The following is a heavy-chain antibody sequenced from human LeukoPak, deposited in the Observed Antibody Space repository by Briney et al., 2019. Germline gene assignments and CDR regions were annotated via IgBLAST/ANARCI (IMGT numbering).Heavy chain of an antibody. V-gene: IGHV4-59*01. CDR1: GGSITGDY. J-gene: IGHJ4*02. D-gene: IGHD1-1*01. CDR3: ARVTDWNDLDY. CDR2: IISTGTI. Sequence: SETLSLTCTVSGGSITGDYWNWIRQPPGKGLEWIGYIISTGTINYNPSLKSRVTISIDTSKNQLSLQLTSVTAADTAVYYCARVTDWNDLDYWGQGTLVTVSS.